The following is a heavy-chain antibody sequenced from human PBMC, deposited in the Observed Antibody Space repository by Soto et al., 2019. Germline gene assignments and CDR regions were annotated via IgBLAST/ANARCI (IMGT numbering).Heavy chain of an antibody. V-gene: IGHV3-48*01. CDR2: IDSTGKTI. D-gene: IGHD6-13*01. CDR1: GFTFRDYG. CDR3: SRDSNWSIDY. J-gene: IGHJ4*02. Sequence: GGSLRLSCLASGFTFRDYGMNWVRQAPGKGLEWVSYIDSTGKTIYYADSVKGRFTISRGTARNSLFLQMHSLRAEDTALYYCSRDSNWSIDYWGQGTLVTVSS.